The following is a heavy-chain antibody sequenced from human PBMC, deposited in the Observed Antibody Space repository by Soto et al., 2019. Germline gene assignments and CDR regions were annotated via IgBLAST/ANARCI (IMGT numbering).Heavy chain of an antibody. V-gene: IGHV4-59*08. CDR3: ARTYYYGSVRSYGMDV. J-gene: IGHJ6*02. CDR2: IYYSGST. Sequence: SETLSLACTVSGCSISRYYWSWIRQPPGKGLEWNGYIYYSGSTNYNPSLKSRVTISVDTSKNKFYLKLSSVTAADTAVYYCARTYYYGSVRSYGMDVWGQGTTVTFSS. CDR1: GCSISRYY. D-gene: IGHD3-10*01.